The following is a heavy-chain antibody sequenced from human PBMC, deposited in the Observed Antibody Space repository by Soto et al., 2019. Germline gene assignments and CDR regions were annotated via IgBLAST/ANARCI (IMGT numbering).Heavy chain of an antibody. V-gene: IGHV1-3*05. D-gene: IGHD6-19*01. J-gene: IGHJ4*02. CDR1: GYTFTGYA. CDR3: ARAVAVPADFDY. Sequence: QVQLVQSGAEEKKPGASVKVSCKASGYTFTGYAMHWVRQAPGQRLEWMRWINAGNGNTIYSQKFQGRVTITRDTSATTAYMELSSLRSEDSAVYYCARAVAVPADFDYWGQGTLVTVSS. CDR2: INAGNGNT.